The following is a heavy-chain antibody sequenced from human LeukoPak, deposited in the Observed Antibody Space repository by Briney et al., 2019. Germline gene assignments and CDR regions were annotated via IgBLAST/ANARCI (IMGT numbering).Heavy chain of an antibody. D-gene: IGHD6-19*01. CDR3: ARLDSSGWTESDFDY. J-gene: IGHJ4*02. CDR1: GYTFTGYY. V-gene: IGHV1-2*02. CDR2: INPNSGGT. Sequence: ASVTVSCKASGYTFTGYYMHWVRQAPGQGLEWMGWINPNSGGTNYAQKFQGRVTMTRDTSISTAYMGLSRLRSDDTAVYYCARLDSSGWTESDFDYWGQGTLVTVSS.